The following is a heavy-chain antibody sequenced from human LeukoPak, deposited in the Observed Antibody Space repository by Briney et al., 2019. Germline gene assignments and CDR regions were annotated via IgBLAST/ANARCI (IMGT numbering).Heavy chain of an antibody. CDR2: INHSGST. J-gene: IGHJ4*02. CDR1: GGSFSGYY. CDR3: ARTGRGYSGYDLLFDH. D-gene: IGHD5-12*01. Sequence: SETLSLTCAVYGGSFSGYYWSWIRQPPGKGLEWIGEINHSGSTNYNPSLKSRVTISVDTSKNQFSLKLSSVTAADTAVYYCARTGRGYSGYDLLFDHWGQGTLVTVSS. V-gene: IGHV4-34*01.